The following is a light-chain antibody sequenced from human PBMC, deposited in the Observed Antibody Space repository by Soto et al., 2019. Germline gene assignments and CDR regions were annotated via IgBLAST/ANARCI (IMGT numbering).Light chain of an antibody. J-gene: IGKJ3*01. Sequence: EILMTQSPATLSVSPGERATLSCRASQSLNRNLAWYQQKPGQAPRLIIYGASTRASGIPARFSGSGSGTEFTITISSLQSEDFALYYCQHYNDWRPAFAFGPGTKVDL. CDR3: QHYNDWRPAFA. V-gene: IGKV3D-15*01. CDR1: QSLNRN. CDR2: GAS.